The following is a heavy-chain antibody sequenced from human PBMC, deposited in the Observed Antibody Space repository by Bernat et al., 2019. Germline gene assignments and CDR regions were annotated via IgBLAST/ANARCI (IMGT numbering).Heavy chain of an antibody. CDR1: GGSISSSSYY. CDR2: IYYRGST. Sequence: QLPLQESGPGLVKPSETLSLTCTVSGGSISSSSYYWGWIRQPPGKGLEWIGSIYYRGSTYYNPSLKSRVTISVDTSKNQFSLKLSSVTAADTAVYYCARDYDSSGYFDPPWGHFDYWGQGTLVTVSS. D-gene: IGHD3-22*01. J-gene: IGHJ4*02. CDR3: ARDYDSSGYFDPPWGHFDY. V-gene: IGHV4-39*02.